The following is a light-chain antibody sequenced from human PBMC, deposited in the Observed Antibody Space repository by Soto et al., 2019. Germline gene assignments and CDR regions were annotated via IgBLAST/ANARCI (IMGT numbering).Light chain of an antibody. CDR2: EVT. CDR3: SSYSSSSTTVV. CDR1: SSDVGGYSY. Sequence: QSALTQPASVSGSPGQSITISCTGTSSDVGGYSYVSWYQQHPGNAPKVMIYEVTNRPSGASNRFSGSKSGNTASLTISGLQAEDEADYYCSSYSSSSTTVVFGGGTKLTVL. V-gene: IGLV2-14*01. J-gene: IGLJ2*01.